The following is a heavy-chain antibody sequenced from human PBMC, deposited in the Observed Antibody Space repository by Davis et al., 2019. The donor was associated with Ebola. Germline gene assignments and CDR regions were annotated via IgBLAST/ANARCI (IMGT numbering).Heavy chain of an antibody. CDR3: VREAIIVVLVATARWVWFDP. J-gene: IGHJ5*02. CDR1: GYSISSGYY. V-gene: IGHV4-38-2*02. Sequence: MPSETLSLTCTVSGYSISSGYYWGWIRQSPGKGLEWIGSTYHSESIYYNPSLKSRVTISVDTSKNQFSLKLSSVTAADTAVYYCVREAIIVVLVATARWVWFDPWGQGTLVTVSS. CDR2: TYHSESI. D-gene: IGHD2-15*01.